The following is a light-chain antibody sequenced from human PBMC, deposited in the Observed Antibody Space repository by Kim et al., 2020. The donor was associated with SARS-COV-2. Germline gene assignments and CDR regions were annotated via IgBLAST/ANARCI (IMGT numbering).Light chain of an antibody. CDR1: QSISSW. CDR3: QHYKAYTWT. Sequence: DIQMTQSPSTLSASVGDRVTITCRASQSISSWLAWYQQRPGKAPKLLIYRATNLQSGVPSRFSGSGSGTEFTLSISCLQPDDVATYYCQHYKAYTWTFGQGTKVDIK. CDR2: RAT. V-gene: IGKV1-5*03. J-gene: IGKJ1*01.